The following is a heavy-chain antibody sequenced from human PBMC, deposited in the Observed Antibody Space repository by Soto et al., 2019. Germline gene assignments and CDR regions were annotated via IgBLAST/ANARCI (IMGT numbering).Heavy chain of an antibody. D-gene: IGHD2-15*01. CDR2: ISAYTGNT. V-gene: IGHV1-18*04. J-gene: IGHJ4*02. Sequence: QVQLVQSGAEVKKPGASVKVSCKASGYTFTSYGISWVRQAPGQGLEWMGWISAYTGNTNYAQKLQGRVTMTTDTSTSTAYMELRSLRSDDTAVYYCARGPVPSRYCSGGSCPYFDYWGQGTLVTVSS. CDR3: ARGPVPSRYCSGGSCPYFDY. CDR1: GYTFTSYG.